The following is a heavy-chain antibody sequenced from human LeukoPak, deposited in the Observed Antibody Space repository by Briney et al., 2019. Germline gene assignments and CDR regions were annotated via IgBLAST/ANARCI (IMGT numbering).Heavy chain of an antibody. V-gene: IGHV4-61*02. CDR2: LYTSGST. CDR1: GGSISSGSYY. CDR3: ARDRGVEYLDY. Sequence: SETLSLTCTVSGGSISSGSYYWRWIRQPAGQGLEWIGRLYTSGSTNYNPSLKSRVTISVDTSKNQFSLKLSSVPAADTAVYYCARDRGVEYLDYWGQGALVTVSS. J-gene: IGHJ4*02. D-gene: IGHD2/OR15-2a*01.